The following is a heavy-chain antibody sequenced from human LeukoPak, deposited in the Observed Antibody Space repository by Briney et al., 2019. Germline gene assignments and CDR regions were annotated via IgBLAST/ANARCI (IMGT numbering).Heavy chain of an antibody. Sequence: ASVKVSCKASGYTFTSYDISWVRQAPGQGLEWMGWISAYNSSTNYAQKLQGRVTMTTDTSTSTAYMELRSLRSDDSAVYFCARVPIPPYSSSWYQPFDYWGQGTLVTVSS. CDR3: ARVPIPPYSSSWYQPFDY. CDR1: GYTFTSYD. CDR2: ISAYNSST. V-gene: IGHV1-18*01. J-gene: IGHJ4*02. D-gene: IGHD6-13*01.